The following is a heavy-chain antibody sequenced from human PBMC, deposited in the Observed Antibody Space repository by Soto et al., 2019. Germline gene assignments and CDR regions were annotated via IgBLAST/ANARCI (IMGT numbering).Heavy chain of an antibody. Sequence: GGSLRLSCAASGFTFSIYGMHWVRQAPGKGLKWVAGISYDESNKYYADSVKGRFTISRGNSKNTLNLQMSSLTAEDTAVYYCTRDPSPLRLLEIYYGMDVWGQGTTVTVSS. J-gene: IGHJ6*02. V-gene: IGHV3-30*03. CDR2: ISYDESNK. CDR1: GFTFSIYG. CDR3: TRDPSPLRLLEIYYGMDV. D-gene: IGHD3-3*01.